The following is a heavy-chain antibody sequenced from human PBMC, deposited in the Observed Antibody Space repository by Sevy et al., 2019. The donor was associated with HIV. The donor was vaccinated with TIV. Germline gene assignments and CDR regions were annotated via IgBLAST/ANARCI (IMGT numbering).Heavy chain of an antibody. V-gene: IGHV4-34*01. D-gene: IGHD2-2*01. CDR1: GGSFSGYY. J-gene: IGHJ3*02. CDR3: AGHCSSTSCSHAFDI. CDR2: INHSGST. Sequence: SETLSLTCAVYGGSFSGYYWSWIRQPPGKGLEWIGEINHSGSTNYNPSLKSRVTISVDTSKNQFSLRLSPVTAADTALYYCAGHCSSTSCSHAFDIWGQGTMVTVSS.